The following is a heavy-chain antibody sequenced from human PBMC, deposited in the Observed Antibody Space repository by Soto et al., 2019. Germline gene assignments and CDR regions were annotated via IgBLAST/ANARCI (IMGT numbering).Heavy chain of an antibody. CDR3: WRGTEYCGGDCYSGYWYFDL. V-gene: IGHV1-69*12. CDR1: GGTFSSYA. Sequence: QVQLVQSGAEVKKPGSSVKVSCKASGGTFSSYAISWVRQAPGQGLEWMGGIIPIFGTANYAQKFQGRVTITADESTSTAYMERSSRRSEDTAVYYCWRGTEYCGGDCYSGYWYFDLWGRGTLVTVSS. D-gene: IGHD2-21*02. J-gene: IGHJ2*01. CDR2: IIPIFGTA.